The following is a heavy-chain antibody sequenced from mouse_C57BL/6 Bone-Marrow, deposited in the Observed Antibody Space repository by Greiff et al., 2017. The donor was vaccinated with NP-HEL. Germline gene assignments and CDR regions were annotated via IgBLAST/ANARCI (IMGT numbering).Heavy chain of an antibody. Sequence: EVNLVESGEGLVKPGGSLKLSCAASGFTFSSYAMSWVRQTPEKRLEWVAYISSGGDYIYYADTVKGRFTISRDNARNTLYLQMSSLKSEDTAMYYCTRDRVPITTVVPYWYFDVWGTGTTVTVSS. CDR3: TRDRVPITTVVPYWYFDV. CDR2: ISSGGDYI. D-gene: IGHD1-1*01. V-gene: IGHV5-9-1*02. CDR1: GFTFSSYA. J-gene: IGHJ1*03.